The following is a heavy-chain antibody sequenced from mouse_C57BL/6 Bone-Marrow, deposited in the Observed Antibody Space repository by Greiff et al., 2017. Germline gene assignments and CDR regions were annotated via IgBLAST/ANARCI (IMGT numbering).Heavy chain of an antibody. CDR2: IHPNSGST. J-gene: IGHJ1*03. D-gene: IGHD1-1*01. CDR3: ARGGYGRYWYFDV. Sequence: QVQLKQPGAELVKPGASVKLSCKASGYTFTSYWMHWVKQRPGQGLEWIGMIHPNSGSTNYNEKFKSKATLTVDKSSSTAYMQLSSLTSEDSAVYYCARGGYGRYWYFDVWGTGTTVTVSS. CDR1: GYTFTSYW. V-gene: IGHV1-64*01.